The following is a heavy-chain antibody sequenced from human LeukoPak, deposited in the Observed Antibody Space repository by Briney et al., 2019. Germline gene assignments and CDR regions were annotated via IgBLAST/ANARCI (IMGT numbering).Heavy chain of an antibody. J-gene: IGHJ4*02. CDR3: ARRRSLRPPRSDY. D-gene: IGHD3-16*01. CDR2: VYHSRKA. Sequence: PSETLSLTCSVSGYSISSGYHWGWIRQTPGKGLEWIASVYHSRKAYYNPSLESRVTILVDTSRNQFTLKLSSVTAADTAVYYCARRRSLRPPRSDYWGQGTLVTVSS. CDR1: GYSISSGYH. V-gene: IGHV4-38-2*01.